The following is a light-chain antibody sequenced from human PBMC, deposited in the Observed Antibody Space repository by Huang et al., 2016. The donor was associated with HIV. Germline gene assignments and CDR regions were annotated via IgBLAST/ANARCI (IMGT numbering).Light chain of an antibody. CDR3: QQTFRNLHFT. J-gene: IGKJ3*01. Sequence: DIEMTQSPSFLSASVGDKITILCRTNQTVGTSLNWYQHRLELSPKLLIYGTSTLQSGVPPRFGGSGSGTQFSLTIASLQPEDFATYYCQQTFRNLHFTFGPGT. V-gene: IGKV1-39*01. CDR1: QTVGTS. CDR2: GTS.